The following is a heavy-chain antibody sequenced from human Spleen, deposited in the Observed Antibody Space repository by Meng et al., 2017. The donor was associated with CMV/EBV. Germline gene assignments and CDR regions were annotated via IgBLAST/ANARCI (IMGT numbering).Heavy chain of an antibody. Sequence: GESLKISCQGSGYSFTNYWIAWVRQKPGEGLEYMGIIYLGDSDTRYNPSFQGQVTISADKSITTAYLQWSSLKASDTAMYYCASPIRSSSWYYFDYWGQGTLVTVSS. V-gene: IGHV5-51*01. CDR2: IYLGDSDT. CDR3: ASPIRSSSWYYFDY. CDR1: GYSFTNYW. J-gene: IGHJ4*02. D-gene: IGHD6-13*01.